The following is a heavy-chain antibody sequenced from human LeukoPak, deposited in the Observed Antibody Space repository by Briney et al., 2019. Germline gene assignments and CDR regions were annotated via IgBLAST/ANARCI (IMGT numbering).Heavy chain of an antibody. CDR3: TGNNFDY. Sequence: PGGSLRLSCAASGFSVRYARMNWVRQAPGKGLEWIGRFTSKSDGGTTDYTAPVKGRFTISSDDSRNTLYLQMNSLKTEDTAVYYCTGNNFDYCGQGTLVTVSS. D-gene: IGHD4-23*01. CDR2: FTSKSDGGTT. CDR1: GFSVRYAR. J-gene: IGHJ4*02. V-gene: IGHV3-15*01.